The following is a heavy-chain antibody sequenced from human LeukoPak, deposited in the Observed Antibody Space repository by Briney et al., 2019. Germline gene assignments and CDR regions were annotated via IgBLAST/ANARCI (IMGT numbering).Heavy chain of an antibody. CDR2: IYPGDSDT. J-gene: IGHJ6*02. CDR3: ARHRYSSSWSSNYGMDV. D-gene: IGHD6-13*01. CDR1: GYSFTSYW. V-gene: IGHV5-51*01. Sequence: GESLKISCKGSGYSFTSYWIGWVRQKPGKGLEWMGIIYPGDSDTRYSPSFQGQVTISADKSISTAYLQWSSLKASDTAMYYCARHRYSSSWSSNYGMDVWGQGTTVTVSS.